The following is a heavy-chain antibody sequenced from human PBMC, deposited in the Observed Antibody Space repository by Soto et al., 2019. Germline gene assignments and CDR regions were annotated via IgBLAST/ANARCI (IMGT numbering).Heavy chain of an antibody. V-gene: IGHV3-33*06. CDR1: GFSFTTYG. D-gene: IGHD2-21*01. CDR3: AKDRGGGAVVPDY. J-gene: IGHJ4*02. Sequence: QVQLVESGGGVVQPGRSLRLSCAASGFSFTTYGMHWVRQAPGEGLEWVAVIWYDGSNKYYADSVKGRFTISRDTSKNTLYRQMNSLRAEDTVVYYGAKDRGGGAVVPDYWGQGTLVTVSS. CDR2: IWYDGSNK.